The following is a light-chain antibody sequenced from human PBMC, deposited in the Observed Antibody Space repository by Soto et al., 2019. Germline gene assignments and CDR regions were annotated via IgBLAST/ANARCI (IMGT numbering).Light chain of an antibody. J-gene: IGKJ4*02. CDR3: QQRSNWPLT. CDR2: DAS. Sequence: DIQMTQSPSTLAASVGDRVTITCRASQSISYWLAWYQQKPGKAPKLLIYDASTLESGVPSRFSGSGSGTEFTLTISSLQPEDFAVYYCQQRSNWPLTFGGGTKVDIK. CDR1: QSISYW. V-gene: IGKV1-5*01.